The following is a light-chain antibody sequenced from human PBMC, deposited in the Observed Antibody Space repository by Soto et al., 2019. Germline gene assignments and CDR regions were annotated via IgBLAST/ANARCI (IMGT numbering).Light chain of an antibody. CDR2: EAT. J-gene: IGLJ3*02. CDR1: SSDVGSHNF. CDR3: CSYASSSPHWV. V-gene: IGLV2-23*01. Sequence: QSVLTQPASVSESPGQSITISCTGTSSDVGSHNFVSWYQQHPGKVPKPMIYEATKRPSGVSNRFSGSKSGNTASLTISGLQAEDEADYYCCSYASSSPHWVFGGGTQLTVL.